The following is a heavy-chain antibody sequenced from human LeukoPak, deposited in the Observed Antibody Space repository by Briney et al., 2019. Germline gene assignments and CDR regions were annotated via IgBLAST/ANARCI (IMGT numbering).Heavy chain of an antibody. J-gene: IGHJ4*02. Sequence: ASVKVSCKASGYTFTGYYMHWVRQAPGRGLEWMGWINPNSGGTNYAQKFQGRVTMTRDTSISTAYMELSRLRSDDTAVYYCARVYSSGWNVDYWGQGTLVTVSS. CDR1: GYTFTGYY. CDR2: INPNSGGT. V-gene: IGHV1-2*02. CDR3: ARVYSSGWNVDY. D-gene: IGHD6-19*01.